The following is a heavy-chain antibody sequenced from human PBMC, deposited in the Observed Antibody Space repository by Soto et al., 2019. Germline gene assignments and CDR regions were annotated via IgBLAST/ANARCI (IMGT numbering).Heavy chain of an antibody. V-gene: IGHV4-59*01. CDR1: CGSISSYY. D-gene: IGHD5-12*01. CDR3: ARDQGDGYNFDY. J-gene: IGHJ4*02. Sequence: SETLSLTCTVSCGSISSYYWSWIRQPPGKGLEWIGYIYYSGSTNYNPSLKSRVTISVDTSKNQFSLKLSSVTAADTAVYYCARDQGDGYNFDYWGQGTLVTVSS. CDR2: IYYSGST.